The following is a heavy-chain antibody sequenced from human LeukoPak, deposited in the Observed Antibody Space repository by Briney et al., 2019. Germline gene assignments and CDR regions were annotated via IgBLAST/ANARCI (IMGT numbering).Heavy chain of an antibody. V-gene: IGHV3-23*01. CDR2: ISGSGGSA. Sequence: PGRSLRLSCAASGFTFSSYAMSWVRQAPGKGLEWVSAISGSGGSAYYADSVKGRFTISRDNSKNTLYLQMNSPRAEDTAVYYCARYCSSTSCNFDYWGQGTLVTVSS. CDR1: GFTFSSYA. J-gene: IGHJ4*02. CDR3: ARYCSSTSCNFDY. D-gene: IGHD2-2*01.